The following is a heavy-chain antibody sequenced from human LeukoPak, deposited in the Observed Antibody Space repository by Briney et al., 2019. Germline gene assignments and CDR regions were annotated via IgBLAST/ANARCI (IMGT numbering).Heavy chain of an antibody. D-gene: IGHD3-22*01. J-gene: IGHJ6*02. CDR2: INSDGTSV. CDR3: GRSHYYDSSGSFYYYYAMDV. V-gene: IGHV3-74*01. Sequence: GGSLRLSCAASGFSFSSYWMHWVRQVPGKGLVWVSRINSDGTSVRYADSVKGRFTISRDNAKNTLYLQMNSLRAEDTGVYYCGRSHYYDSSGSFYYYYAMDVWGQGTTVTVSS. CDR1: GFSFSSYW.